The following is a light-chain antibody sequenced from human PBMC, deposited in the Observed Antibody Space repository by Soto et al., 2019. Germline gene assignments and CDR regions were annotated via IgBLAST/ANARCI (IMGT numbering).Light chain of an antibody. CDR2: LGS. V-gene: IGKV2-28*01. CDR1: QSLLHSDGFQY. Sequence: EIVMTQSPPSLSVTPGEPASISCRSSQSLLHSDGFQYLDWYLQKPGQSPQLMIYLGSNRASGVPDRFSGSGSGTDFTLKISRVEAEDVGVYYCMQALQIPPTFGQGTRLEIK. CDR3: MQALQIPPT. J-gene: IGKJ5*01.